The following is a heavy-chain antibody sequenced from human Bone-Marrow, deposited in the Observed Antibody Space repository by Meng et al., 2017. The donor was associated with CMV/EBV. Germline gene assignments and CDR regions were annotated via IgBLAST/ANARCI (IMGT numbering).Heavy chain of an antibody. Sequence: ASVKVSCKASGYTFTSYGISWVRQAPGQGLEWMGWISAYNGNTNYAQKLQGRVTMTTDTSTSTAYMELSSLRSEDTAVYYCARGRSSSWSDWFDPWGQGTLVTVYS. CDR2: ISAYNGNT. J-gene: IGHJ5*02. V-gene: IGHV1-18*01. CDR3: ARGRSSSWSDWFDP. CDR1: GYTFTSYG. D-gene: IGHD6-6*01.